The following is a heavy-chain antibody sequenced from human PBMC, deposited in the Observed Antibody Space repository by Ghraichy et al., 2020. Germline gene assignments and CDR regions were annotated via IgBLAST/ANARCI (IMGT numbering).Heavy chain of an antibody. CDR2: ISSSSSAI. CDR1: GFTFSSYS. V-gene: IGHV3-48*02. CDR3: ARGVNINSSGRFGP. J-gene: IGHJ5*02. Sequence: GGSLRLSCAASGFTFSSYSMNWVRQAPGKGLEWVSYISSSSSAIYYADSVKGRFTISRDNAKNSLYLQMSSLRDEDTAVYYCARGVNINSSGRFGPWGQGTLVTVSS. D-gene: IGHD6-6*01.